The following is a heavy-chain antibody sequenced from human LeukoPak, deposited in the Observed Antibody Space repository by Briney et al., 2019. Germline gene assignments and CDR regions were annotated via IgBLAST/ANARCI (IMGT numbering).Heavy chain of an antibody. Sequence: GGSLRLSCAASDFPFSNYGMNWVRQAPGKGLEWVSFISASSDTIYYADSVKGRFTISRDNAKNSLYLQMNSLRAEDTAVYYCARGQVAGNPLDYWGQGTLVTVSS. D-gene: IGHD4-23*01. V-gene: IGHV3-48*04. CDR3: ARGQVAGNPLDY. CDR1: DFPFSNYG. J-gene: IGHJ4*02. CDR2: ISASSDTI.